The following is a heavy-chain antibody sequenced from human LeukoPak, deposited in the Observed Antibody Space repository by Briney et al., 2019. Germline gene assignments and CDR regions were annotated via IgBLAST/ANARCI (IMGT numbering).Heavy chain of an antibody. D-gene: IGHD5/OR15-5a*01. CDR3: PVSRYLDV. V-gene: IGHV4-34*01. CDR2: INYGGST. CDR1: GGSFSGYD. Sequence: AETLSLTCAVYGGSFSGYDWSWIRQPPGKGLEWIGEINYGGSTSYNPSLKSRVTISVDTSKNQFSLKLSPVTAADTAVYNGPVSRYLDVWGKATTVTDSS. J-gene: IGHJ6*03.